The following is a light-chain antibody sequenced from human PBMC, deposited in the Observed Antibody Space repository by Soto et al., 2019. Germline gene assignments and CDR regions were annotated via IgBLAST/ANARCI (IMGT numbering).Light chain of an antibody. CDR3: QQFNSYPIT. J-gene: IGKJ5*01. CDR1: QDVRGA. V-gene: IGKV1-13*02. CDR2: DVS. Sequence: AIQVTQSPSSLSASVGDRVTMTCRASQDVRGALAWYQQKSGKPPNLLIYDVSTLEGRVPSRFSGSGSGTGFTLTIGSLQPEDFGTYYCQQFNSYPITFGHGTRLEIK.